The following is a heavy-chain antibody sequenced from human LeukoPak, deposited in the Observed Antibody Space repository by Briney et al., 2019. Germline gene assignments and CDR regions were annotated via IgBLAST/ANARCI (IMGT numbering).Heavy chain of an antibody. J-gene: IGHJ4*02. CDR1: GFTFSSYA. Sequence: GGSLRLSCAASGFTFSSYAMHWVRQAPGKGLEWVAVISYDGSNKYYADSVKGRFTISRDNSKNTLYLQMNSLRAEDTAVYHCAREFFDIVVVPAALDYWGQGTLVTVSS. CDR2: ISYDGSNK. V-gene: IGHV3-30-3*01. CDR3: AREFFDIVVVPAALDY. D-gene: IGHD2-2*01.